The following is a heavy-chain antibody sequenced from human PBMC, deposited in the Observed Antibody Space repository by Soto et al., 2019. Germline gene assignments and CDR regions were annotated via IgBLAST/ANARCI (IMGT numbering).Heavy chain of an antibody. D-gene: IGHD3-16*02. CDR2: IYTSGST. J-gene: IGHJ6*02. V-gene: IGHV4-4*07. Sequence: QVQLQESGPGLVKPSETLSLTCTVSGGSISSYYWSWIRQPAGKGLEWIGRIYTSGSTNYNPSLKSRVTMSVDTSKNQFSLKLSSVTAADTAVYYCARDRDYVWGSYRFYGMDVWGQGTTVTVSS. CDR3: ARDRDYVWGSYRFYGMDV. CDR1: GGSISSYY.